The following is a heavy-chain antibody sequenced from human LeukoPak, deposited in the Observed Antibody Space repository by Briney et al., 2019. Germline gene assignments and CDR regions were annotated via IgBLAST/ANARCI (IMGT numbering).Heavy chain of an antibody. CDR2: ISGSGGST. J-gene: IGHJ5*02. CDR1: GFTFSSYA. V-gene: IGHV3-23*01. Sequence: GSLRLSCAASGFTFSSYAMSWVRQAPGKGLEWVSAISGSGGSTYYADSVKGRFTISRDNSKNTLYLQMNSLRAEDTAVYYCAKSSTPPEVAAGFDPWGQGTLVTVSS. D-gene: IGHD2-15*01. CDR3: AKSSTPPEVAAGFDP.